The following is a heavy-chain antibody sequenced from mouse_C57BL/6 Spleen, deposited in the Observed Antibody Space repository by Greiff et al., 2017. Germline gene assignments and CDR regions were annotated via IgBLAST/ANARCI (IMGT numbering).Heavy chain of an antibody. CDR2: IYPRSGNT. V-gene: IGHV1-81*01. Sequence: LQESGAELARPGASVKLSCKASGYTFTSYGISWVKQRTGQGLEWIGEIYPRSGNTYYNEKFKGKATLTADKSSSTAYMELRSLTSEDSAVYFCARARHYYGSSYGWYFDVWGTGTTVTVSS. CDR1: GYTFTSYG. CDR3: ARARHYYGSSYGWYFDV. D-gene: IGHD1-1*01. J-gene: IGHJ1*03.